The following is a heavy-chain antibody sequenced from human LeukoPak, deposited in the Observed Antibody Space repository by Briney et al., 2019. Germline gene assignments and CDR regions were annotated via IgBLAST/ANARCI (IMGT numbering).Heavy chain of an antibody. V-gene: IGHV4-34*01. Sequence: PSEALSLTCAVYGGSFSGYYWSWIRQPPGKGLEWIGEINHSGSTNYNPSLKSRVTISVDTSKNQFSLKLGSVTAADTAVYYCARGGGYSGLGYWGQGTLVTVSS. CDR1: GGSFSGYY. D-gene: IGHD5-12*01. CDR3: ARGGGYSGLGY. J-gene: IGHJ4*02. CDR2: INHSGST.